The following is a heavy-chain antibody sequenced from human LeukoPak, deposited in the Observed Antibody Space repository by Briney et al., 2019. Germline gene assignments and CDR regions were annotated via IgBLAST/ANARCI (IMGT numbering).Heavy chain of an antibody. CDR3: GMSGDRVPLQDDVFDV. D-gene: IGHD1-26*01. J-gene: IGHJ3*01. CDR1: GYSFTSYC. Sequence: GESLKISCKVSGYSFTSYCIGWVRQMPGKGLEWMGIIYPGDSGPTYNSSFQGQVTISVDKSINTAYLQWSSLQASDTAMYYCGMSGDRVPLQDDVFDVWGQGTMVTVST. CDR2: IYPGDSGP. V-gene: IGHV5-51*01.